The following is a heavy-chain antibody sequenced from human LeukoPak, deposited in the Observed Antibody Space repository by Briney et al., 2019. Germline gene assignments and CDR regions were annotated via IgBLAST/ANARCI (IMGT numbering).Heavy chain of an antibody. CDR2: IYYSGST. Sequence: SETLSLTCTVSGGSVSSSIYYWGWIRQPPWKGLEWSGSIYYSGSTYYNPSLKSRVTISVDTSKNQFSLKLSSVTAADTAVYYCARRMGPYCSGGTCFAPDYWGQGTLVTVSS. CDR1: GGSVSSSIYY. V-gene: IGHV4-39*01. D-gene: IGHD2-15*01. CDR3: ARRMGPYCSGGTCFAPDY. J-gene: IGHJ4*02.